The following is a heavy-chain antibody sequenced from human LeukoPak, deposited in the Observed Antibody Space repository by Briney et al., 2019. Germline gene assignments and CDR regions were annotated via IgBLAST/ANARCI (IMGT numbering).Heavy chain of an antibody. CDR2: IYYIGST. Sequence: PSETLSLTCTVSGDXVSRSSYYWTWIRQPPGKGLEWIGYIYYIGSTNYNPSLRSRLTMSVDTSKNQFSLRLSSVIAADTAVYYCARYYDSTGSFDYWGQGTLVTVSS. CDR3: ARYYDSTGSFDY. J-gene: IGHJ4*02. CDR1: GDXVSRSSYY. D-gene: IGHD3-22*01. V-gene: IGHV4-61*01.